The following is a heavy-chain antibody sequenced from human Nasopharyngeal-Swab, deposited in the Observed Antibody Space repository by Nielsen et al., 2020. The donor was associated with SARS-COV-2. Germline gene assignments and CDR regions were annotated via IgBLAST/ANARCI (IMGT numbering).Heavy chain of an antibody. J-gene: IGHJ6*02. CDR1: GFTFSSYA. Sequence: GESLKISCAASGFTFSSYAMSWVRQAPGKGLEWVAVISYDGSNKYYADSVKGRFTISRDNSKNTLYLQMNSLRAEDTAVYYCARGEAAADFYYYGMDVWGQGTTVTVSS. D-gene: IGHD6-13*01. CDR3: ARGEAAADFYYYGMDV. V-gene: IGHV3-30-3*01. CDR2: ISYDGSNK.